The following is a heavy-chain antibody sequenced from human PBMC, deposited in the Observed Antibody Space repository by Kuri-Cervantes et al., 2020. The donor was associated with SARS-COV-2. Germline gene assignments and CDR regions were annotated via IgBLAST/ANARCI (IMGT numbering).Heavy chain of an antibody. Sequence: ESLKISCTVSGGSTSSNSYYWGWVRQPPGKGLEWIGSIYYSGSTYYNPSLKSRVTISVDTSKNQFSLKLSSVTAADTAVYYCASRLRLGELSLMLDYWGQGTLVTVSS. CDR3: ASRLRLGELSLMLDY. CDR1: GGSTSSNSYY. D-gene: IGHD3-16*02. J-gene: IGHJ4*02. CDR2: IYYSGST. V-gene: IGHV4-39*01.